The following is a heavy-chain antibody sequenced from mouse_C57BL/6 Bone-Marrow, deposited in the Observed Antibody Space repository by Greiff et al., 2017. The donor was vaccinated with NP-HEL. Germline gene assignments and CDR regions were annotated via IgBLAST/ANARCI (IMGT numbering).Heavy chain of an antibody. J-gene: IGHJ2*01. D-gene: IGHD2-3*01. CDR2: ISDGGSYT. Sequence: DVMLVESGGGLVKPGGSLKLSCAASGFTFSSYAMSLVRQTPEKRLEWVATISDGGSYTYYPDNVKGRFTISRDNAKNNLYLQMSHLKSEDTAMYYCARGGYFFDYWGQGTTLTVSS. V-gene: IGHV5-4*03. CDR3: ARGGYFFDY. CDR1: GFTFSSYA.